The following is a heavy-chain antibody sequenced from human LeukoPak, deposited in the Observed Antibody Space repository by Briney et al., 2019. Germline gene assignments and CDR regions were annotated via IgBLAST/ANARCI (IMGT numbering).Heavy chain of an antibody. V-gene: IGHV1-69*04. CDR3: ARYRDYYDSSGYLDY. Sequence: GASVKVSCKASGGTFSIYAISWVRQAPGQGREWMGRIIPILGIANYAQKFQGRVTITGDKSTSTAYMELSSLRSEDTAVYYCARYRDYYDSSGYLDYWGQGTLVTVSS. D-gene: IGHD3-22*01. CDR2: IIPILGIA. CDR1: GGTFSIYA. J-gene: IGHJ4*02.